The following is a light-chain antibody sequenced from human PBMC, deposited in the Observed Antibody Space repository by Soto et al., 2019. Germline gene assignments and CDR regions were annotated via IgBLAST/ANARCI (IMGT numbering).Light chain of an antibody. J-gene: IGLJ2*01. CDR2: DVT. V-gene: IGLV2-14*01. Sequence: QSVLTQPASVSGSPGQSISISCTGTSSDGGGYNYVSWYQQHPGKAPKLMIYDVTNRPSGVSNRFSGSKSGNTASLAISGLQAEDEADYYCSSSTSSSTHVVFGGGTKLTVL. CDR3: SSSTSSSTHVV. CDR1: SSDGGGYNY.